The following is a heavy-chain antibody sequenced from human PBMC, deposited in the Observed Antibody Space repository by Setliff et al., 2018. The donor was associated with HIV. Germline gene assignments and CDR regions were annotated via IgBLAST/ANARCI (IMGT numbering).Heavy chain of an antibody. CDR2: IYYRGST. CDR3: ARGARGYGEIRSFFSYYYMDV. V-gene: IGHV4-59*12. J-gene: IGHJ6*03. D-gene: IGHD3-9*01. CDR1: GGTISNYY. Sequence: SETLSLTCTVSGGTISNYYWSWIRQTPGKGLEWIGYIYYRGSTNYNPSLKSRVTISVDTSKNQFSLKLSSVTAADTVVYYCARGARGYGEIRSFFSYYYMDVWGKGTTVTVSS.